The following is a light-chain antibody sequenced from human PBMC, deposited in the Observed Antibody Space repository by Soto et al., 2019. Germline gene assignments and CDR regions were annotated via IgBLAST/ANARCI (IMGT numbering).Light chain of an antibody. CDR2: DVS. Sequence: QSALTQPASVSGSPGQSITISCTGTSSDVGGYNYVSWYQQHPGKAPKLMIYDVSNRPSGVSNRFSGSKSGNTASLTISGLQAEDEAGYFCSSYTSSSAPSAVFGGGTQLTVL. V-gene: IGLV2-14*01. J-gene: IGLJ7*01. CDR3: SSYTSSSAPSAV. CDR1: SSDVGGYNY.